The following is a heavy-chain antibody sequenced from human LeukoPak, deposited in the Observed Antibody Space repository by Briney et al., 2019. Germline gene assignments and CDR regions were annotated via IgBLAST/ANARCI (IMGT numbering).Heavy chain of an antibody. CDR1: GFTFSSYG. CDR3: AKGTYYYGSTESTGSWYFDL. V-gene: IGHV3-30*18. CDR2: ISYDGSNK. Sequence: GGSLRLSCAASGFTFSSYGMHWVRQAPGKGLEWVAVISYDGSNKYYADSVKGRFTISRDNSKNTLYLQMNSLRAEDTAVNYCAKGTYYYGSTESTGSWYFDLWGRGTLVTVSS. J-gene: IGHJ2*01. D-gene: IGHD3-10*01.